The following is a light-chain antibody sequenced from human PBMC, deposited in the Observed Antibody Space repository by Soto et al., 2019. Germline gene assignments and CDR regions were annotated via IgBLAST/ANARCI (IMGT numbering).Light chain of an antibody. V-gene: IGLV2-23*01. Sequence: QSVLTQPASVSGSPGQSITMSCAGASSDVGSYNLVSWYQQYPGKAPKLIIYEGNKRPSGVSNRFSGSGSGNTASLTISGLQADDAADYYCCSYTGSSTSFGGGTKVTV. J-gene: IGLJ3*02. CDR2: EGN. CDR1: SSDVGSYNL. CDR3: CSYTGSSTS.